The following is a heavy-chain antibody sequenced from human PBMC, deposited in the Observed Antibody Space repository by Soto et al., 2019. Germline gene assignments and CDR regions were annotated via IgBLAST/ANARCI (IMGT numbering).Heavy chain of an antibody. V-gene: IGHV3-23*01. J-gene: IGHJ4*02. CDR3: AKDIVMYYYGSGSYFDY. CDR2: ISGSGGST. Sequence: GGSLRLSCAASGFTFSSYAMSWVRQAPGKGLEWVSAISGSGGSTHYADSVKGRFTISRDNSKNTLYLQMNSLSAEDTAVYYCAKDIVMYYYGSGSYFDYWGQGSLVTVSS. CDR1: GFTFSSYA. D-gene: IGHD3-10*01.